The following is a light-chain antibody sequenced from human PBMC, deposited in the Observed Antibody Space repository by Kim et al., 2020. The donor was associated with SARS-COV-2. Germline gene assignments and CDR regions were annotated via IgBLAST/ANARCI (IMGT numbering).Light chain of an antibody. Sequence: AVGDRITITCRASQGISNYLAWFQQKPGKAPKRLIYVASSLQSVVPSRFSGSASGTEFALTISSLQPEDFATYYCLQHNTYPRLTFGGGTKVDIK. J-gene: IGKJ4*01. CDR2: VAS. V-gene: IGKV1-17*03. CDR1: QGISNY. CDR3: LQHNTYPRLT.